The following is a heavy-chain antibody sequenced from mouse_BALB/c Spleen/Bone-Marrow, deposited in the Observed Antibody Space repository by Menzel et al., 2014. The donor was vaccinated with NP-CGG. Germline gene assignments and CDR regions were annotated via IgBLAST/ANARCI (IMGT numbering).Heavy chain of an antibody. Sequence: LVKPGASVKLSCKASGYTFTNFRINWIKQRPGQGLEWIGRIAPGSGTTYYNEMFKGKATLTVDTSSSTAYIQLISHSTEDSVVYLCARYDCAMDHWRQETTATVSS. CDR3: ARYDCAMDH. D-gene: IGHD2-4*01. CDR2: IAPGSGTT. V-gene: IGHV1S41*01. J-gene: IGHJ4*01. CDR1: GYTFTNFR.